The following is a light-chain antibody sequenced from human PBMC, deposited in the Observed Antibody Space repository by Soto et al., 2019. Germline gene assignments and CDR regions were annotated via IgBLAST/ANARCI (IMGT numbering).Light chain of an antibody. Sequence: DIQMTQSPSSLSASVGEWITITCRTSMSISTYLNWYQQRPGKAPKLLIHAASSLQSGVPSRFSGSGSGTDFTLTISNLQPEDSATYYCQQSYSSPRTFGQGTKLEIK. CDR1: MSISTY. V-gene: IGKV1-39*01. J-gene: IGKJ2*01. CDR3: QQSYSSPRT. CDR2: AAS.